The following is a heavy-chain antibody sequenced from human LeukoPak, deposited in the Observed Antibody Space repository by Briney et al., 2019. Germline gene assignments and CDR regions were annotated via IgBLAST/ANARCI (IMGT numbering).Heavy chain of an antibody. CDR2: IKATPDGGTT. V-gene: IGHV3-15*01. Sequence: GRSLRLSCAASGFTFSKAWMSWVRHAPGKGLEWVGHIKATPDGGTTEYGAPVKGRFTISRDDSKNTLYLQMNSLKSEDTAVYFCTTLPGYSYGYLQDYWGQGTLVTVS. CDR1: GFTFSKAW. J-gene: IGHJ4*02. D-gene: IGHD5-18*01. CDR3: TTLPGYSYGYLQDY.